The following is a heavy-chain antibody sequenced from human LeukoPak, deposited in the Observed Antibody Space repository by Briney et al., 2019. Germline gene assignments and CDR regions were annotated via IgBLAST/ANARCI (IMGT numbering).Heavy chain of an antibody. D-gene: IGHD2-15*01. CDR2: INPNSGGT. CDR1: GYTFTGYY. V-gene: IGHV1-2*02. CDR3: ARDRHCSGGSCRNWFDP. J-gene: IGHJ5*02. Sequence: GASVKVSCKASGYTFTGYYMHWVRQAPGQGLEWMGWINPNSGGTNYARKFQGRVTMTRDTSISTAYMELSRLRSDDTAVYYCARDRHCSGGSCRNWFDPWGQGTLVTVSS.